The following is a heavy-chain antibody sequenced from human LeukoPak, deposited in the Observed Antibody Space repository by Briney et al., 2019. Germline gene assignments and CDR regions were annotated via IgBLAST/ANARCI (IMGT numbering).Heavy chain of an antibody. V-gene: IGHV4-34*01. Sequence: SETLSLTCAVYGGSFSGYYWNWIRQPPGKGLEWIGEMNHGGSTNYNPSLKSRVTISVDTSKNQFSLKLRSVTAADTAVYYCARRFGRKFGERFYYYHYMDVWGKGTSVTISS. CDR1: GGSFSGYY. CDR2: MNHGGST. D-gene: IGHD3-10*01. J-gene: IGHJ6*03. CDR3: ARRFGRKFGERFYYYHYMDV.